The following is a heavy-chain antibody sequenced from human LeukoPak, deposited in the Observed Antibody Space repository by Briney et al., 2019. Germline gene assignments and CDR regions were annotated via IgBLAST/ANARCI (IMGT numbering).Heavy chain of an antibody. D-gene: IGHD5-18*01. Sequence: SVSFSSTPSVYAFTAYGITWGGQAPGQGGGGRGWISAYNRNTNYAQKLQGRVTMTTDTSTSTAYMELRSLRSDDTAVYYCARATWIQLWHFDYWGQGTLVTVSS. J-gene: IGHJ4*02. CDR2: ISAYNRNT. V-gene: IGHV1-18*01. CDR3: ARATWIQLWHFDY. CDR1: VYAFTAYG.